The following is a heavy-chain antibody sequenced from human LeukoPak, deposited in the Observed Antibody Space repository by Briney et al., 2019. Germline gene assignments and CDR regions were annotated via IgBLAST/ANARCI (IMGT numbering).Heavy chain of an antibody. CDR2: INHSGST. Sequence: SETLSLTCAVYGGSFRGYYWSWICQPPGKGLEWIWEINHSGSTNYNPSLKSRVTISVDTSKNQFSLKLSSVTAADTAVYYCAIGDYWGQGTLVTVSS. J-gene: IGHJ4*02. CDR3: AIGDY. V-gene: IGHV4-34*01. CDR1: GGSFRGYY.